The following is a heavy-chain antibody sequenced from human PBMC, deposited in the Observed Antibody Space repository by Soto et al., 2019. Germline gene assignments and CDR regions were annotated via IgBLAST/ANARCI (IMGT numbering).Heavy chain of an antibody. V-gene: IGHV5-51*01. J-gene: IGHJ4*02. Sequence: PGVSLKISCKGSGYSFTSYWIGWVRQMPGKGLEWMGIIYPGDSDTRYSPSFQGQVTISADKSISTAYLQWSSLKASDTAMYYCARQSFSSTSCFDYWGQGTLVTVSS. CDR3: ARQSFSSTSCFDY. CDR1: GYSFTSYW. CDR2: IYPGDSDT. D-gene: IGHD2-2*01.